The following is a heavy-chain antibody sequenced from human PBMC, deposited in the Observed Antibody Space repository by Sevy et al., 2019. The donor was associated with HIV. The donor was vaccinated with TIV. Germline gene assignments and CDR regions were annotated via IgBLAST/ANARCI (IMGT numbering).Heavy chain of an antibody. J-gene: IGHJ4*02. CDR3: ASRLSYSYGYGSY. Sequence: AGSLRLSCAASGFTVSSNYMSWVRQAPGKGLEWVSVIYSGGSTYYADSVKGRFTISRDNSKNTLYLQMNSLRAEDTAVYYCASRLSYSYGYGSYWGQGTLVTVSS. CDR2: IYSGGST. D-gene: IGHD5-18*01. CDR1: GFTVSSNY. V-gene: IGHV3-53*01.